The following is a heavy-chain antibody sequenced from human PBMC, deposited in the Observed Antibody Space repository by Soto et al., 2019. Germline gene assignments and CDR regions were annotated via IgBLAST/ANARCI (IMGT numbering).Heavy chain of an antibody. CDR1: GFTFSSYA. J-gene: IGHJ4*02. Sequence: GGSLRLSCAASGFTFSSYAMNWVRQAPGKGLEWVSVISGSGGSTYYADSVKGRFTISRDNSKNTLYLQMNSLRAEDTAVYYCAKADYGDYGFDYWGQVTLVTVSS. CDR3: AKADYGDYGFDY. CDR2: ISGSGGST. V-gene: IGHV3-23*01. D-gene: IGHD4-17*01.